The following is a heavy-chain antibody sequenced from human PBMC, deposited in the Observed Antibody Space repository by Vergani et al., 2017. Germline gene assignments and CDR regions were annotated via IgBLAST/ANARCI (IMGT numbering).Heavy chain of an antibody. Sequence: EVQLVQSGAEVKKPGESLKISCQISGYSFTNYWIGWVRQMPGKGLEWMGIIHPADSDTRYSPSFQGQVTISVDKSISTSYLQRSSLRASDSAMYYCARQYGRDSSRSKYFDYWGQGTLVTVSS. D-gene: IGHD3-22*01. V-gene: IGHV5-51*01. CDR2: IHPADSDT. CDR1: GYSFTNYW. CDR3: ARQYGRDSSRSKYFDY. J-gene: IGHJ4*02.